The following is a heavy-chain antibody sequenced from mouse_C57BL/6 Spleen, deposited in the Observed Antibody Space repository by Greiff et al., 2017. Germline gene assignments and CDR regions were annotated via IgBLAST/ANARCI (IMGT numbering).Heavy chain of an antibody. CDR3: TIGLPNFFFDY. Sequence: DVQLVESGPELVKPGASVKISCKASGYSFTGYYMNWVKQSPEKSLEWIGEINPSTGGTTYNQKFKAKATLTVDKSSSTAYMQLKSLTSEDSAVXYCTIGLPNFFFDYWGQGTTLTVSS. CDR2: INPSTGGT. CDR1: GYSFTGYY. J-gene: IGHJ2*01. V-gene: IGHV1-42*01.